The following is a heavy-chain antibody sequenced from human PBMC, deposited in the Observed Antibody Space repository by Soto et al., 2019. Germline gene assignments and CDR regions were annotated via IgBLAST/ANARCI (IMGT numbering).Heavy chain of an antibody. Sequence: QVQLVESGGGVVQPGRSLRLSCAASGFTFSSYGMHWVRQAPGKGLEWVAVIWYDGSNKYYADSVKGRFTISRDNSKNPLYLQMNGLRAEDTAVYYCARIILGGGYYYYGMDVWGQGTTVTVSS. CDR3: ARIILGGGYYYYGMDV. CDR1: GFTFSSYG. V-gene: IGHV3-33*01. D-gene: IGHD3-3*01. J-gene: IGHJ6*02. CDR2: IWYDGSNK.